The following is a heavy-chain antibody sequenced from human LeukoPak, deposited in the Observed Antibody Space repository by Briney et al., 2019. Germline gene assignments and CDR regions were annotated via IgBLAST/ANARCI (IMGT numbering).Heavy chain of an antibody. CDR3: ARHRPSYSSGWYIDY. V-gene: IGHV1-2*06. CDR2: INPNSGGT. Sequence: ASVKVSRKASGYTFTGYYMHWVRQAPGQGREWMGRINPNSGGTNYAQKFQGRVTMTRDTSISTAYMELSRLRSDDTAVYYCARHRPSYSSGWYIDYWGQEILVTVSS. D-gene: IGHD6-19*01. CDR1: GYTFTGYY. J-gene: IGHJ4*02.